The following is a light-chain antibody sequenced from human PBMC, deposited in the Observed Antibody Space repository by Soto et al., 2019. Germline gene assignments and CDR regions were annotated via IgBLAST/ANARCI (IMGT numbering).Light chain of an antibody. V-gene: IGLV2-14*03. J-gene: IGLJ2*01. Sequence: QSALTQPASVSGSPGQSITISGTGTSSDVGGYNYVSWYQQHPGKAPKVMIYDVNNRPSGVSNRFSGSKSGNTASLTISGLQAEDEADYYCSSFTSSSTLVVFGGGTKLTVL. CDR1: SSDVGGYNY. CDR3: SSFTSSSTLVV. CDR2: DVN.